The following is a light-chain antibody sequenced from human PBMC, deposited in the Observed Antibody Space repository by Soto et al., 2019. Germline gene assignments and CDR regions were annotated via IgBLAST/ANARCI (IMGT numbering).Light chain of an antibody. V-gene: IGKV3-15*01. Sequence: EIVMTQSPATLSVSPGERATLSCRASQSVSSNLAWYQQKLGQAPRLLIYGASTRATGIPARFSGSGSGTEFTLTIRSLQSEDFAVYHCQQYNKWPLWTFGQGTKVEIK. CDR1: QSVSSN. CDR2: GAS. J-gene: IGKJ1*01. CDR3: QQYNKWPLWT.